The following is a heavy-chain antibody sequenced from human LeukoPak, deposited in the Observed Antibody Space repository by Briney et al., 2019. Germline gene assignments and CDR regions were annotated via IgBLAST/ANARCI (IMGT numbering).Heavy chain of an antibody. D-gene: IGHD2-2*01. CDR3: ARQGPGYCGSTRCYGIGH. CDR1: GYTFTSYG. V-gene: IGHV7-4-1*02. Sequence: ASVKVSCKASGYTFTSYGMNWVRQAPGQGLEWMGWINTNTGNPTYAQGFTGRFVFSLDTSVSTTYLQISSLGAEDTAVYYCARQGPGYCGSTRCYGIGHWGQGTLVTVSS. J-gene: IGHJ4*02. CDR2: INTNTGNP.